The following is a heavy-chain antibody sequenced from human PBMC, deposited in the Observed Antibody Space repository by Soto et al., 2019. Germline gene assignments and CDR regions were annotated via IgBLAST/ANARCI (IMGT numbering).Heavy chain of an antibody. D-gene: IGHD2-8*01. Sequence: GGSLRLSCTASGFLFTDYYMSWIRQPPGKGLEWLAYIDGSSDYTNSADSVKGRFTISRDEAKNSVFLQMNNLRADDTAVYYCARDLRFSSTNYFDFWGRGTLVTVSS. CDR2: IDGSSDYT. CDR3: ARDLRFSSTNYFDF. J-gene: IGHJ4*02. CDR1: GFLFTDYY. V-gene: IGHV3-11*06.